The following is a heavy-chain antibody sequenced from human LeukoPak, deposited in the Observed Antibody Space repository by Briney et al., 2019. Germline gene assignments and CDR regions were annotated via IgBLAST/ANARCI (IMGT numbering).Heavy chain of an antibody. CDR1: GFSFSSYS. D-gene: IGHD6-6*01. J-gene: IGHJ4*02. Sequence: PGGSLRLSCAASGFSFSSYSMNWVRQAPGKGLEWVSSISSSSSYIYYADSVKGRFTISRDNAKNSLYMQMNSLRAEDTAVYYCARDDSSSSDYWGQGTLVTVSS. CDR2: ISSSSSYI. V-gene: IGHV3-21*01. CDR3: ARDDSSSSDY.